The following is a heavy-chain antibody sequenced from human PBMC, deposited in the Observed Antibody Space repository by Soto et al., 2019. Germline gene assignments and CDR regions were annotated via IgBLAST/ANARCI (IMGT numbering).Heavy chain of an antibody. CDR1: GLTISGKKY. CDR3: ATWHEREHAYDV. V-gene: IGHV3-53*01. J-gene: IGHJ3*01. CDR2: LYDVDGS. D-gene: IGHD1-1*01. Sequence: DVQLVESGGGLIQPGASLRLSCAAFGLTISGKKYVAWFRQAPWQGLEWVSALYDVDGSFYADSVKGRFTTSSDSSKTTLYLQMNDLRPDDTAVYYCATWHEREHAYDVWGQGTTVTVSS.